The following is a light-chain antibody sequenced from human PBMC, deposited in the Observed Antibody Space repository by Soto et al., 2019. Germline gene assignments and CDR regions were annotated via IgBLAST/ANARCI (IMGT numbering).Light chain of an antibody. CDR1: QSINNR. CDR2: DAS. J-gene: IGKJ1*01. V-gene: IGKV1-5*01. CDR3: QQYYSTPRT. Sequence: DIQLTQSPSSLSASVGDAVTITCRASQSINNRLAWYQQMPGKAPNLLIYDASSLESGVPSRFRGSCSETECTLTISSLQAEDVAVYYCQQYYSTPRTFGQGTKVDIK.